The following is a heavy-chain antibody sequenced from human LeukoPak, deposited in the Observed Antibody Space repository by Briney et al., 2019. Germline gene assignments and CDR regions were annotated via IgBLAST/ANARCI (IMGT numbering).Heavy chain of an antibody. V-gene: IGHV3-23*01. CDR1: GLTVSSFG. CDR2: IIGSAVNT. J-gene: IGHJ3*02. CDR3: ANSHPPYAVTTDDAFDI. Sequence: GVSLRLSCGASGLTVSSFGMSWVRQAPGKGLEWVSTIIGSAVNTYYADSVKGRFTISRDDSTNTLYLQMNSLRAEDTAVYYCANSHPPYAVTTDDAFDIWGQGTMVTVSS. D-gene: IGHD4-17*01.